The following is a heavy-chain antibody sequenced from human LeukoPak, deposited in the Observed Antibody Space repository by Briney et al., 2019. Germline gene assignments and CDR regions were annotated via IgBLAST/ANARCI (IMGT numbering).Heavy chain of an antibody. CDR3: AANSVPAAGTEKMFGY. Sequence: PGGSLRLFCAASGLTFSTYGIHWVRQAPGKGLQWVAFIRDDGSNKYYADSVKGRFTISRDNSKNTLYLQMNSLRAEDTAVYYCAANSVPAAGTEKMFGYWGQGTLVTVSS. D-gene: IGHD6-13*01. CDR2: IRDDGSNK. V-gene: IGHV3-30*02. J-gene: IGHJ4*02. CDR1: GLTFSTYG.